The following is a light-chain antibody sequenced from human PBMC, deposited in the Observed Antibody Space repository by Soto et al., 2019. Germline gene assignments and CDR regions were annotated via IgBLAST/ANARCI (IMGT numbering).Light chain of an antibody. CDR2: SNN. Sequence: QSVLTQPPSASGTPGQRVTISCSGSSSNIGSNTVNWYQQLPGTAPKLLIYSNNQRPSGVPDRFSGSKSGTSASLAISGLQSADEADYYCAAWDDSLNVVVFGGGTKLTVL. CDR3: AAWDDSLNVVV. CDR1: SSNIGSNT. J-gene: IGLJ2*01. V-gene: IGLV1-44*01.